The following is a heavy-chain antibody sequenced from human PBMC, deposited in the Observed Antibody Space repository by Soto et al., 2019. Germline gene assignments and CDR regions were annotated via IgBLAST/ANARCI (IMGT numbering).Heavy chain of an antibody. D-gene: IGHD4-4*01. CDR2: IYSDGST. Sequence: GGSLRLSCAASGFAASSNYMNWVRQAPGKGLEWVSLIYSDGSTYYAASVKGRFTISRDHSKNTLFLQMNSLRAEDTAVYYCARAPHSLSLWSQGXLVTVYS. CDR3: ARAPHSLSL. CDR1: GFAASSNY. V-gene: IGHV3-53*01. J-gene: IGHJ4*02.